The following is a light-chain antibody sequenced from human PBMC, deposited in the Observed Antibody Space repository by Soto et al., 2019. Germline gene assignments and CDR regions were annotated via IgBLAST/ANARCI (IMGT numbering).Light chain of an antibody. V-gene: IGKV3-11*01. CDR2: DAC. Sequence: EIVLTQSPSTLSSSPGERATLSCTASQSVSSYLAWYQHKPGQAPKLLIYDACTRATGVPARFSGSGSGTDFTLTISSLEPEVFAVYYCQHHSSPYTFGQGTKVEIK. J-gene: IGKJ2*01. CDR1: QSVSSY. CDR3: QHHSSPYT.